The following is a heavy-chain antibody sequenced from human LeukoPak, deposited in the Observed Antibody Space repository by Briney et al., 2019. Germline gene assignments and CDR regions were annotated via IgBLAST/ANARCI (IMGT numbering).Heavy chain of an antibody. CDR2: IYPGDSDT. D-gene: IGHD4/OR15-4a*01. J-gene: IGHJ3*02. V-gene: IGHV5-51*01. CDR3: ALGARDDAFDI. CDR1: GYNFTSYW. Sequence: GASLQISCEGSGYNFTSYWIGWGRPLPGKGLEWMGIIYPGDSDTRYSPSFQGQVTISADKSISTAYLQWSSLKASDTAMYYCALGARDDAFDIWGQGTMVTVSS.